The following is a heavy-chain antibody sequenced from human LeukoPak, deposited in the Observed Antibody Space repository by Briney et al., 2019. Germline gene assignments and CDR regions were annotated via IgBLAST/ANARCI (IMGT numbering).Heavy chain of an antibody. CDR1: GYTFTSYY. CDR3: ARVWKTGAVSYYYGMDV. CDR2: INPSGGST. D-gene: IGHD7-27*01. J-gene: IGHJ6*02. Sequence: ASVKVSCKASGYTFTSYYMHWVRQAPGQGLEWMGIINPSGGSTSYAQKFQGRVTMTRDTSTSTVYMELSSLRSEDTAVYYCARVWKTGAVSYYYGMDVWGQGTTVTVSS. V-gene: IGHV1-46*01.